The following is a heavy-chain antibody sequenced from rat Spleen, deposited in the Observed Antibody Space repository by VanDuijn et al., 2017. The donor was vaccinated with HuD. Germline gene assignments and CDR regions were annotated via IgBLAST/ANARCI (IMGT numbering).Heavy chain of an antibody. V-gene: IGHV5-29*01. Sequence: EVQLVESDGGLVQPGRSLKLSCTASGFTFSNYDMAWVRQAPKKGLEWVATISYDGSSTNYRDSVKGRFTISRDNARSTLYLQMDSLRSEDTATYYCARQETSGYSNWFTCWGQGTLVTVSS. CDR1: GFTFSNYD. J-gene: IGHJ3*01. CDR2: ISYDGSST. D-gene: IGHD4-3*01. CDR3: ARQETSGYSNWFTC.